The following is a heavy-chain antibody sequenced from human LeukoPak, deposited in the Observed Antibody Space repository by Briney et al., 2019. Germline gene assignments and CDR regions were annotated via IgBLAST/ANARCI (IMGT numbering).Heavy chain of an antibody. V-gene: IGHV3-23*01. CDR2: ISDSGAAT. Sequence: GGSLRLSCAASGFSFSNYAMSWVRQAPGKGLEWVSSISDSGAATYYADSVKGRFTISRDNSKNTLYLQLNSLGAEDTAVYYCARIAPWGAVTTTDGFDYWGQGTLVTVSS. CDR3: ARIAPWGAVTTTDGFDY. D-gene: IGHD4-17*01. J-gene: IGHJ4*02. CDR1: GFSFSNYA.